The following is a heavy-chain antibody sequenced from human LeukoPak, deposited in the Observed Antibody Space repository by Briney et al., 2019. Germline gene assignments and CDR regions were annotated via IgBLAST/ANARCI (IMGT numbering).Heavy chain of an antibody. CDR1: GYTFTSYD. J-gene: IGHJ6*03. V-gene: IGHV1-8*03. Sequence: ASVKVSCKASGYTFTSYDINWVRQATGQGLEWMGWMSPKSSNTGFAQKFQGRVTITRNTSISTAYMELSSLRSEDTAVYYCARAYSGSYYGVYYYYYMDVWGKGTTVTVSS. D-gene: IGHD1-26*01. CDR2: MSPKSSNT. CDR3: ARAYSGSYYGVYYYYYMDV.